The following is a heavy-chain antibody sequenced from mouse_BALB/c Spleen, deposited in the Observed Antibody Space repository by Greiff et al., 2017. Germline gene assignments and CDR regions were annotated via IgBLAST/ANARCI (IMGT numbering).Heavy chain of an antibody. CDR3: ARDGTEDFDY. V-gene: IGHV1-4*02. CDR2: INPSSGYT. D-gene: IGHD4-1*01. Sequence: VQLQQSAAELARPGASVKMSCKASGYTFTSYTMHWVKQRPGQGLEWIGYINPSSGYTEYNQKFKDKTTLTADKSSSTAYMQLSSLTSEDSAVYYCARDGTEDFDYWGQGTTLTVSS. CDR1: GYTFTSYT. J-gene: IGHJ2*01.